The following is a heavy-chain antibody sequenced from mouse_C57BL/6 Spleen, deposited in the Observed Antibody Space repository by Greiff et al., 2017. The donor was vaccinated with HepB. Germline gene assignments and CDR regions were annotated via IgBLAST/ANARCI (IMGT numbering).Heavy chain of an antibody. J-gene: IGHJ4*01. CDR3: ARRGSSGMYAMDY. CDR2: IDPSDSYT. Sequence: QVQLQQSGAELVKPGASVKLSCKASGYTFTSYWMQWVKQRPGQGLEWIGEIDPSDSYTNYNQKFKGKATVTVDTSSSTAYMQLSSLTSEDSAVYYCARRGSSGMYAMDYWGQGTSVTVSS. CDR1: GYTFTSYW. V-gene: IGHV1-50*01. D-gene: IGHD1-3*01.